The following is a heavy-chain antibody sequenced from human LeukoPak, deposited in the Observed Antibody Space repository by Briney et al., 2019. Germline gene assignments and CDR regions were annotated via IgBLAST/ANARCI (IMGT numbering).Heavy chain of an antibody. CDR3: ARAVSPTDCNNLSCYFCGN. Sequence: GGSLRLSCAASGFTLSSYEMNWVRQAPGKGLEWVSYISSGSTDIQYADSVKGRFTISRDNAKNSLYLQMNSLRAEDAAVYYCARAVSPTDCNNLSCYFCGNWGPGTLVTVSS. CDR2: ISSGSTDI. CDR1: GFTLSSYE. D-gene: IGHD2/OR15-2a*01. J-gene: IGHJ4*02. V-gene: IGHV3-48*03.